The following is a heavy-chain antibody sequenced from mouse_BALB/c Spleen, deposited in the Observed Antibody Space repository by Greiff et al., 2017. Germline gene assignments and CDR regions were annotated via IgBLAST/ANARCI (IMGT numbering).Heavy chain of an antibody. Sequence: EVQRVESGGGLVQPGGSRKLSCAASGFTFSSFGMHWVRQAPEKGLEWVAYISSGSSTIYYADTVKGRFTISRDNPKNTLFLQMTSLRSEDTAMYYCARGYGNYGFAWFAYWGQGTLVTVSA. CDR3: ARGYGNYGFAWFAY. J-gene: IGHJ3*01. CDR2: ISSGSSTI. CDR1: GFTFSSFG. D-gene: IGHD2-10*02. V-gene: IGHV5-17*02.